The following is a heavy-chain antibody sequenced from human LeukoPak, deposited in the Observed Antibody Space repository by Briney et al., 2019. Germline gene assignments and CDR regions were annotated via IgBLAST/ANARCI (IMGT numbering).Heavy chain of an antibody. CDR3: ANEIRPNDY. D-gene: IGHD4-17*01. J-gene: IGHJ4*02. CDR2: FDGNGPNT. Sequence: PGGSLRLSCAASGFTFSSFAMTWVRQAPGKGLEWVSGFDGNGPNTYYADSVKGRFTISRDNSKNTLYLQMNSLRAEDTAVYYCANEIRPNDYWGQGTQVTVSS. CDR1: GFTFSSFA. V-gene: IGHV3-23*01.